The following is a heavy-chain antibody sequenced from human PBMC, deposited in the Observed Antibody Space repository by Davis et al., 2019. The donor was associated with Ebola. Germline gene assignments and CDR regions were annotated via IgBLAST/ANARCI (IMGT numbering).Heavy chain of an antibody. V-gene: IGHV1-69*10. Sequence: SVTVSCKASGGTFRNYAVSWVRQAPGPGLEWLGGIVPLIGLTKYAQNVQGRVTITADASTGTADMELSSLISNDTGVYYCARSSSPYYYYMDVWGNGTAVIVSS. CDR3: ARSSSPYYYYMDV. CDR2: IVPLIGLT. D-gene: IGHD3-10*01. CDR1: GGTFRNYA. J-gene: IGHJ6*03.